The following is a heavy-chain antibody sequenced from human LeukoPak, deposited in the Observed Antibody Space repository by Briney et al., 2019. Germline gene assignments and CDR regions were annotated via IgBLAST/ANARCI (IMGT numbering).Heavy chain of an antibody. J-gene: IGHJ6*03. CDR1: GGTFSSYA. Sequence: SVKVSCKASGGTFSSYAISWVRQAPGQGLEWMGGIIPIFGTANYAQKFQGRVTITADKSTSTAYMELSSPRSEDTAVYYCARDLSSYYYYYYMDVWGKGTTVTVSS. CDR2: IIPIFGTA. CDR3: ARDLSSYYYYYYMDV. V-gene: IGHV1-69*06.